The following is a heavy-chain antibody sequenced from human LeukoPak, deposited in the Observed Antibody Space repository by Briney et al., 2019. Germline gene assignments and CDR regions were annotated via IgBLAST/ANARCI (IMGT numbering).Heavy chain of an antibody. J-gene: IGHJ5*02. Sequence: GASXKVSCKPSGYTFINHYIHWVRQAPGQGREWMGVIRPSDRRTRYAQKFQGRVSVTSDTSTSTAYLELSSLRPDDTAVYYCTRTVNSWFDPWGQGTPVTVSS. V-gene: IGHV1-46*01. CDR3: TRTVNSWFDP. D-gene: IGHD4-17*01. CDR2: IRPSDRRT. CDR1: GYTFINHY.